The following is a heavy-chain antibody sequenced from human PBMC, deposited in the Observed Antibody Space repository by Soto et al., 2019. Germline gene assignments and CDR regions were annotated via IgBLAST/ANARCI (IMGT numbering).Heavy chain of an antibody. Sequence: PGGSLRLSCAASGFTFSSYGMHWVRQAPGKGLEWVAVISYDGSNKYYADSVKGRFTISRDNSKNTLYLQMNSLRAEDTAVYYCAKDTSWKEAAAGTTDYWGQGTLVTVSS. CDR2: ISYDGSNK. CDR3: AKDTSWKEAAAGTTDY. CDR1: GFTFSSYG. V-gene: IGHV3-30*18. J-gene: IGHJ4*02. D-gene: IGHD6-13*01.